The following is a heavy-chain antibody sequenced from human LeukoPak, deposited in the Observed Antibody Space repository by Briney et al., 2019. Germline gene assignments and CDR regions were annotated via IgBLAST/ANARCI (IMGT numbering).Heavy chain of an antibody. CDR2: VFYSGST. V-gene: IGHV4-59*01. CDR1: GASISSYY. D-gene: IGHD3-22*01. Sequence: PSETLSLTCTVSGASISSYYWSWIRQPPGKGLEWIGYVFYSGSTNYNPSLKSRVTISIDTSKNQFSLKLSSVTAADTAVYYCARWDSSGYLSSDAFDIWGQGTMVTVSS. J-gene: IGHJ3*02. CDR3: ARWDSSGYLSSDAFDI.